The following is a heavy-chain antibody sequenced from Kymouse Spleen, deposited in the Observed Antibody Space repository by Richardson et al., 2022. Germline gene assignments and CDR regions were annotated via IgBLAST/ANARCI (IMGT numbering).Heavy chain of an antibody. V-gene: IGHV3-74*01. J-gene: IGHJ4*02. CDR1: GFTFSSYW. D-gene: IGHD7-27*02. CDR2: INSDGSST. Sequence: EVQLVESGGGLVQPGGSLRLSCAASGFTFSSYWMHWVRQAPGKGLVWVSRINSDGSSTSYADSVKGRFTISRDNAKNTLYLQMNSLRAEDTAVYYCASNWGYFPFFDYWGQGTLVTVSS. CDR3: ASNWGYFPFFDY.